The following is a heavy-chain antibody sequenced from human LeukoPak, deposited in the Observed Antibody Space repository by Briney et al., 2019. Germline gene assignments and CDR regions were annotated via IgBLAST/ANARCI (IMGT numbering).Heavy chain of an antibody. J-gene: IGHJ5*02. CDR2: ISSDGSNK. CDR3: ARGYDSGQNNWFDP. V-gene: IGHV3-30-3*01. Sequence: PGGSLRLSCAASGFTFSNFALHWVRQAPGKGLEWVAVISSDGSNKYYAESVKGQFTISRDNSENTVYLQMNSLRSEDTAVYYCARGYDSGQNNWFDPWGQGTLVTVSS. CDR1: GFTFSNFA. D-gene: IGHD3-10*01.